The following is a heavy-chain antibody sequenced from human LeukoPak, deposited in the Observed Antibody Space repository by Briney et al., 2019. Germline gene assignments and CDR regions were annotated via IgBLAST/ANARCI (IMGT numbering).Heavy chain of an antibody. CDR2: INLSGST. CDR1: GGSFSGYY. D-gene: IGHD4-17*01. CDR3: ARGLDYGDYRASGGFDY. V-gene: IGHV4-34*01. J-gene: IGHJ4*02. Sequence: SETLSLTCAVYGGSFSGYYWTWIRRPPTKGLEWIGEINLSGSTNYNPSLKGRVTISEDTSKNQCSLKLSSVTAADTAVYYCARGLDYGDYRASGGFDYWGQGTLVTVSS.